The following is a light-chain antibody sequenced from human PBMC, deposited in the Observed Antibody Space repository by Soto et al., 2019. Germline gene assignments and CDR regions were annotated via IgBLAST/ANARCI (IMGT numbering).Light chain of an antibody. J-gene: IGKJ4*01. CDR3: QQYGRGLT. CDR1: QRVSSSS. Sequence: DIVLTQSPGTLSLSPGDRATLSCRARQRVSSSSLAWYQQNPGQDPRLLIYGASSKATCIPNRFSGSGSGTDVTLTISRLEPEDFEVYYCQQYGRGLTFGGGTKVEIK. V-gene: IGKV3-20*01. CDR2: GAS.